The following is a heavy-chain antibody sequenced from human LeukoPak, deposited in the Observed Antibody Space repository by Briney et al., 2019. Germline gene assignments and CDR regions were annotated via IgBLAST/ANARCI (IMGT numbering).Heavy chain of an antibody. Sequence: SETLSLTCTVSGDSISSSSYYWGWIRQPPGKGLEWIGNIYYSGSTYYNPSLKSRVTISVDTSKNQFSLKLSSVTAADTAVYYCARRRGYSYGWMLRFDPWGQGTLLTVSS. CDR2: IYYSGST. J-gene: IGHJ5*02. V-gene: IGHV4-39*01. CDR3: ARRRGYSYGWMLRFDP. D-gene: IGHD5-18*01. CDR1: GDSISSSSYY.